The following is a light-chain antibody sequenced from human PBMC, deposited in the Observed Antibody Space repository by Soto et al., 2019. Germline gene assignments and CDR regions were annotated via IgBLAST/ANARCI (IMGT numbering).Light chain of an antibody. J-gene: IGKJ2*01. CDR2: GAS. V-gene: IGKV3-20*01. CDR1: QSVSSRY. CDR3: QQYGTSPT. Sequence: EVVLTQSPGTLSLSPGERATLSCRASQSVSSRYLAWYQQKPGQAPSLLIYGASTRAAAIPDRFSGGGSGTDFTLTISRLEPEDFAVYYWQQYGTSPTFGQGTKLEIK.